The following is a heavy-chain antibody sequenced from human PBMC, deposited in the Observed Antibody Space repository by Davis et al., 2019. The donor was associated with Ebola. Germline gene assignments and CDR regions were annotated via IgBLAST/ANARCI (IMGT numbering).Heavy chain of an antibody. CDR2: ISSTSSTI. V-gene: IGHV3-48*04. D-gene: IGHD6-13*01. J-gene: IGHJ6*02. Sequence: GGSLRLSCAASGFTFSSYSMNWVRQAPGKGLEWVSYISSTSSTIYYADSVKGRFTISRDNAKNSLYLQMNSLRAEDTAVYYCARDTYSSYGMDVWGQGTTVTVSS. CDR3: ARDTYSSYGMDV. CDR1: GFTFSSYS.